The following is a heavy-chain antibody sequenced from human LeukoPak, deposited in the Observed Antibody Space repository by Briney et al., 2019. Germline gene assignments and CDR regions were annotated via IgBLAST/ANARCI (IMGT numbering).Heavy chain of an antibody. CDR3: ARHERIAAAGTWFDP. D-gene: IGHD6-13*01. V-gene: IGHV4-59*08. CDR1: GGSISSYY. Sequence: SETLSLTCTVSGGSISSYYWSWIRQPPGKGLEWIGYIYYSGSTNYNPSLRSRVTISVDTSKNQFSLKLSSVTAADTAVYYCARHERIAAAGTWFDPWGQGTLVTVSS. J-gene: IGHJ5*02. CDR2: IYYSGST.